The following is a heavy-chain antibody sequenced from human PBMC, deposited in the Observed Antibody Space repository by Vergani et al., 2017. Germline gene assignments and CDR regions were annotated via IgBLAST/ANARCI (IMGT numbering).Heavy chain of an antibody. CDR2: INHSGST. D-gene: IGHD2-2*01. CDR3: ARGVYCSSTSCYLTTGSRRFDP. Sequence: QVQLQQWGAGLLKPSETLSLTCAVYGGSFNSYYWNWIRQPPGKGLEWIGEINHSGSTNYNPSLKSRVTISVDTSKNQFSLKLSSVTAADTAVYYCARGVYCSSTSCYLTTGSRRFDPWGQGTLVTVSS. J-gene: IGHJ5*02. V-gene: IGHV4-34*01. CDR1: GGSFNSYY.